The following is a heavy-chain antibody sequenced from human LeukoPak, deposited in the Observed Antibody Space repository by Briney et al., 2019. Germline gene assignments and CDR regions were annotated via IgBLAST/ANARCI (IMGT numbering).Heavy chain of an antibody. D-gene: IGHD6-19*01. CDR3: ARLAIAVTPYYFDF. Sequence: SETLSLTCAVSGCSISSSNWWSWVRQPPGKGLEWIGEVYHSGSTNYNASLESRVTISIDKSKNQFSLKLSSVTAADTAVYYCARLAIAVTPYYFDFWGQGTLVTVSS. V-gene: IGHV4-4*02. J-gene: IGHJ4*02. CDR2: VYHSGST. CDR1: GCSISSSNW.